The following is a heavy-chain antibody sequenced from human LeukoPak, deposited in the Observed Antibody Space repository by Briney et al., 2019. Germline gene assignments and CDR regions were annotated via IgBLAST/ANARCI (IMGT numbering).Heavy chain of an antibody. CDR2: IYTSGST. CDR1: GGSISSGSYY. D-gene: IGHD5-24*01. V-gene: IGHV4-61*02. Sequence: SQTLSLTCTVSGGSISSGSYYWSWIRQPAGKGLEWIGRIYTSGSTNYNPSLKSRATISVDTSKNQFSLKLSSVIAADTAVYYCARGGRDGYSTNDYWGQGTLVTVSS. J-gene: IGHJ4*02. CDR3: ARGGRDGYSTNDY.